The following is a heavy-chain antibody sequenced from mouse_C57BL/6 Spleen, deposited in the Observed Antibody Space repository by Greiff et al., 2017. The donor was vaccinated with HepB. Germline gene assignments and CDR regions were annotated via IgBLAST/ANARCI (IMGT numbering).Heavy chain of an antibody. J-gene: IGHJ2*01. Sequence: VQLQQPGAELVKPGASVKVSCKASGYTFTSYWMHWVKQRPGQGLEWIGRIHPSDSDTNYNQKFKGKATLTVAKSSSTAYMQLSSLTSEDSAVYYCAISVVAKNFDYWGKGTTLTVSS. D-gene: IGHD1-1*01. CDR3: AISVVAKNFDY. CDR1: GYTFTSYW. V-gene: IGHV1-74*01. CDR2: IHPSDSDT.